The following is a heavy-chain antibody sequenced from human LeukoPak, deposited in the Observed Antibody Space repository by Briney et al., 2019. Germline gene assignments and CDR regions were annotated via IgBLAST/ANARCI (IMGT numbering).Heavy chain of an antibody. CDR2: IDISSSAI. J-gene: IGHJ4*02. Sequence: PGGSLRLSCASSVFTFSSYSMGWVRQAPAKGREWVSYIDISSSAIYYADSVKGRFTFSRDNAKNSLYLQMNSLRDEDTAVYFCARNQNYYGSGRYYNGYDYWGQGTLVTVSS. CDR3: ARNQNYYGSGRYYNGYDY. D-gene: IGHD3-10*01. CDR1: VFTFSSYS. V-gene: IGHV3-48*02.